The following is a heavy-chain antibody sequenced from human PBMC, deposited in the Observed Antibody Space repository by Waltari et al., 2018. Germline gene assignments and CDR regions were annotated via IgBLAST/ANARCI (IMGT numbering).Heavy chain of an antibody. CDR2: ISGGGGRT. D-gene: IGHD6-19*01. V-gene: IGHV3-23*01. CDR1: GFTFSSYA. CDR3: AKTTHSDWYYYYGMDV. Sequence: EVQLLESGGGLVQPGGSLRLSCADSGFTFSSYAMSWVRQAPGKGLEWVSAISGGGGRTYSADPVKGRFTISRDNSKNTLYLQMNSLRAEDTAVYYCAKTTHSDWYYYYGMDVWGQGTTVTVSS. J-gene: IGHJ6*02.